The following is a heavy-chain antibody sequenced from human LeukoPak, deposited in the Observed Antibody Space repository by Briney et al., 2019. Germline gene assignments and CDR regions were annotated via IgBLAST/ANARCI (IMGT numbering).Heavy chain of an antibody. CDR2: ISDDGSTK. CDR1: GITFSGFA. V-gene: IGHV3-48*03. Sequence: PGGSLRLSCVGSGITFSGFALNWVRQAPGKGLDWVSYISDDGSTKTYGDSVEGRFTISRDNAKNPLSLQMNSLRLEDTGVYYCSRSLRDWGRGILVTVSS. CDR3: SRSLRD. J-gene: IGHJ4*02.